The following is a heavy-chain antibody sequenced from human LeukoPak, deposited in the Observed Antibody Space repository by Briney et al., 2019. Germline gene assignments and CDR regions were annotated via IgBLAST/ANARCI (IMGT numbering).Heavy chain of an antibody. CDR3: SRESSPAALPYFDA. J-gene: IGHJ6*03. CDR1: GGSIKRSY. CDR2: IDVSGNT. Sequence: SETLSLTCLVSGGSIKRSYWTWTRQAPGKGLEWIGNIDVSGNTNYSPSLKSRVTISLDTSKNQFSLRVTSVTAADRALYFCSRESSPAALPYFDASGKGTTVTVSS. D-gene: IGHD2-2*01. V-gene: IGHV4-59*01.